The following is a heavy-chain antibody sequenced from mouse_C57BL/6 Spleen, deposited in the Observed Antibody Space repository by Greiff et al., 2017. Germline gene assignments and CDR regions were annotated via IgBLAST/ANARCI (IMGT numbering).Heavy chain of an antibody. CDR2: ISYDGSN. Sequence: EVQLKESGPGLVKPSQSLSLTCSVTGYSITSGYYWNWIRQFPGNKLEWMGYISYDGSNNYNPSLKNRISITRDTSKNQFFLKLNSVTTEDTATYYCARDEDSSGPFAYWGQGTLVTVSA. J-gene: IGHJ3*01. D-gene: IGHD3-2*02. CDR3: ARDEDSSGPFAY. CDR1: GYSITSGYY. V-gene: IGHV3-6*01.